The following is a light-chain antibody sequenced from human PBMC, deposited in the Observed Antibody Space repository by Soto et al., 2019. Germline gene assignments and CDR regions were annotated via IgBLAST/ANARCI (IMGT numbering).Light chain of an antibody. Sequence: DIQMTQSPSSLSASVGDRVTITCRASQSISSYLNWYQQKPGKAPKLLIYAASSLQSGVPSRFSGRGSGTDFTLTISSLQPEDSATYYCQQSYSLPRTFGRGTKLEIK. CDR1: QSISSY. CDR2: AAS. J-gene: IGKJ2*01. CDR3: QQSYSLPRT. V-gene: IGKV1-39*01.